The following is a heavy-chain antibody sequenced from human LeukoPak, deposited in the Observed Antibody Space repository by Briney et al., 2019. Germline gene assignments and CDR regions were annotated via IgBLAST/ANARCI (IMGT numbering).Heavy chain of an antibody. Sequence: SVKVSCKASGGTFSSYAISWVRQAPGEGLGCMGRLFLILGIANYAQKFQGRVTITADKSTSTAYMELSSLRSEDTAVYYCARVDSGYDYDYYYGMDVWGQGTTVTVSS. D-gene: IGHD5-12*01. V-gene: IGHV1-69*04. CDR1: GGTFSSYA. CDR2: LFLILGIA. J-gene: IGHJ6*02. CDR3: ARVDSGYDYDYYYGMDV.